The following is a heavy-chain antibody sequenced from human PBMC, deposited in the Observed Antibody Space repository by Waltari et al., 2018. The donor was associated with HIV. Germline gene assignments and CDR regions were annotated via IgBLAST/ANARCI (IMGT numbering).Heavy chain of an antibody. CDR1: GYTFTGYY. V-gene: IGHV1-2*02. CDR2: INPNSGGT. Sequence: QVQLVQSGTEVKKPGASVKVSCTASGYTFTGYYMHGVRQAPGQGLEWMGWINPNSGGTKYAQKFQGRVTVTRDTSISTAYMELSRLRSDDTAVYYCTRDAASSGYWYFDLWGRGTLVTVSS. J-gene: IGHJ2*01. D-gene: IGHD3-10*01. CDR3: TRDAASSGYWYFDL.